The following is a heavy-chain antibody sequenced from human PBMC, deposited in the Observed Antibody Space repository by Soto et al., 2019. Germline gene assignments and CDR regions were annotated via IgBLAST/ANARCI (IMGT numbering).Heavy chain of an antibody. CDR3: ANDRPPDQPFDY. Sequence: GGSLRLSCAASGSTFSSYGMHWVRQAPGKGLEWVAVISYDGSNKYYADSVKGRFTISGDNSKNTLYLQMNSLRAEDTAVYYCANDRPPDQPFDYWGQGTLVTVSS. V-gene: IGHV3-30*18. CDR1: GSTFSSYG. CDR2: ISYDGSNK. J-gene: IGHJ4*02.